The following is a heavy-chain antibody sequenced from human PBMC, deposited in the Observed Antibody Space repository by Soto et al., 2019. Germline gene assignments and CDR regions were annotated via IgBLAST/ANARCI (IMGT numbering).Heavy chain of an antibody. J-gene: IGHJ4*02. Sequence: SETLSLTCTVSGDSIIAYSWSWFRQPPGKGLEWIGNIHYNGNTKYNPSLKSRVTMSVDTSKNQFSLKLISVTAVDTAKYFCAREGNLGRWLQPLDFWGQGTLVTVS. CDR1: GDSIIAYS. V-gene: IGHV4-59*01. CDR2: IHYNGNT. D-gene: IGHD5-12*01. CDR3: AREGNLGRWLQPLDF.